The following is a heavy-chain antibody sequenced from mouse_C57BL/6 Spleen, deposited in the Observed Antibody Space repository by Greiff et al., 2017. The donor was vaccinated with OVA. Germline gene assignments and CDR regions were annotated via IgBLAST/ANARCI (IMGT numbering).Heavy chain of an antibody. J-gene: IGHJ4*01. CDR3: ARSLDSPYMDY. V-gene: IGHV1-69*01. CDR2: IDPSDSYT. Sequence: QVQLQQSGAELAMPGASVKLSCKASGYTFTSYWMHWVKQRPGQGLEWIGEIDPSDSYTNYNQKFKGKSTLTVDKSSSTAYMQLSSLTSEDSAVYYCARSLDSPYMDYWGQGTSVTVSS. D-gene: IGHD3-2*01. CDR1: GYTFTSYW.